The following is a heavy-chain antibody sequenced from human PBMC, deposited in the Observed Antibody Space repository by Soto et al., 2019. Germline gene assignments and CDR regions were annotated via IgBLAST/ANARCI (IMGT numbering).Heavy chain of an antibody. D-gene: IGHD5-18*01. V-gene: IGHV3-64D*08. CDR1: GFTFSSYA. J-gene: IGHJ4*02. Sequence: GGSLRLSCSASGFTFSSYAMHWVRQAPGKGLEYVSAISSNGGSTYYADSVKGRFTISRDNSKNTLYLQMSSLRAEDTAVYYCVKGGKDTAMVPPDYWGQGTLVTVSS. CDR3: VKGGKDTAMVPPDY. CDR2: ISSNGGST.